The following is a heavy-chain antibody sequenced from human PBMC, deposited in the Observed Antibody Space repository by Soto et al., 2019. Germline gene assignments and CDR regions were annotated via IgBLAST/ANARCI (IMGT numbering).Heavy chain of an antibody. V-gene: IGHV4-39*01. CDR1: GGSISSSFYY. CDR3: ASGREWLRLTSGLFDY. CDR2: IYYSGST. J-gene: IGHJ4*02. D-gene: IGHD5-12*01. Sequence: KTSETLSLTCTVSGGSISSSFYYWGWIRQPPGKGLEWIGSIYYSGSTYYNPSLKSRVTISVDTSKNQFSLKLSSVTAADTAVYYCASGREWLRLTSGLFDYWGQGTLVTVSS.